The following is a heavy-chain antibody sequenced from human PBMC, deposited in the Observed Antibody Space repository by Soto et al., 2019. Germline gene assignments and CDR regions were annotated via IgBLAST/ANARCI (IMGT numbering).Heavy chain of an antibody. D-gene: IGHD3-10*01. J-gene: IGHJ4*02. CDR1: GVSISTSSW. CDR3: VRGEGSGSFSN. CDR2: MYHAGSP. V-gene: IGHV4-4*02. Sequence: QVHLQESGPGLVKPSGTLSLTCTVSGVSISTSSWWTWVRQSPGKGLEWIGEMYHAGSPYHSPSLKSRVTISVDKSNNRFSLRLTSLTAADTAVYYCVRGEGSGSFSNWGQGTLVTVSS.